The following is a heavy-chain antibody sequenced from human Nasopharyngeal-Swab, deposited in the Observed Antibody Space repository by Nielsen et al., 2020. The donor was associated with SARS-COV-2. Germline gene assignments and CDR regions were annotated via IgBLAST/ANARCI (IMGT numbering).Heavy chain of an antibody. CDR3: ARAPHYDYVWGSYRQTFKFDY. Sequence: ASVKVSCKASGYTFTSYGISWVLHAPAHGLEWMVWISSYNGNTDYAQKLQGRVTLTTDTSTSTAYMELRSLICDDTAVYFCARAPHYDYVWGSYRQTFKFDYWGQGSLVTVSS. J-gene: IGHJ4*02. D-gene: IGHD3-16*02. V-gene: IGHV1-18*01. CDR1: GYTFTSYG. CDR2: ISSYNGNT.